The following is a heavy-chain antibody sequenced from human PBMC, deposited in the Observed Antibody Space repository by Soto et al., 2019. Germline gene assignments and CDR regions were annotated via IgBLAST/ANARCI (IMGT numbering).Heavy chain of an antibody. J-gene: IGHJ4*02. CDR3: AKGSYRPHDY. Sequence: GGSLRLSCAASGFTFSTYAMSWVRQAPGKGLEWVSAICGCGDTTYYANSVKGRFTIFRDNSKNTLYLQMNSLRAEDTAVYYCAKGSYRPHDYWGQGTLVTVSS. CDR2: ICGCGDTT. V-gene: IGHV3-23*01. D-gene: IGHD1-26*01. CDR1: GFTFSTYA.